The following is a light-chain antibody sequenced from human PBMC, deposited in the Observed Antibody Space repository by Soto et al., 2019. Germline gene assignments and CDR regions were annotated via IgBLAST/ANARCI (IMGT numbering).Light chain of an antibody. Sequence: QSALTQPRSVSGSPGQSVTISCTGTSSDIGSYNYVSWYQQHPGKAPKLMIFDVGERPSGVPDRFSASKSGSTASLTISGLQAEDEADYYCCSFAGTSTGVFGGGTQLTVL. CDR3: CSFAGTSTGV. CDR2: DVG. V-gene: IGLV2-11*01. CDR1: SSDIGSYNY. J-gene: IGLJ3*02.